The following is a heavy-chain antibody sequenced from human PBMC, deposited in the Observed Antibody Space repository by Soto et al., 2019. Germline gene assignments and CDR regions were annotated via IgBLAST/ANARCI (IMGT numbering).Heavy chain of an antibody. CDR2: ISYDGSNK. CDR3: AKVRWWIQLWGAFDI. CDR1: GFTFSSYG. J-gene: IGHJ3*02. V-gene: IGHV3-30*18. D-gene: IGHD5-18*01. Sequence: QVQLVESGGGVVQPGRSLRLSCAASGFTFSSYGMHWVRQAPGKGLEWVAVISYDGSNKYYADSVKGRFTISRDNSKNTLYLQMNSLRAEDTAVYYCAKVRWWIQLWGAFDIWGQGTMVTVSS.